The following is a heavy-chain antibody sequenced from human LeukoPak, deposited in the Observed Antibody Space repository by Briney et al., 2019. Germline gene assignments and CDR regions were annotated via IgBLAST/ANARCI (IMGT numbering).Heavy chain of an antibody. Sequence: GGSLRLSCAAFGFTFSSYWMHWVRQAPGKGLVWVSRINSDGSSTSYADSVKGRFTISRDNAKNTLYLQMNSLRAEDTAVYYCARETRNSGYDYAIDYWGQGTLVTVSS. D-gene: IGHD5-12*01. CDR3: ARETRNSGYDYAIDY. V-gene: IGHV3-74*01. CDR2: INSDGSST. CDR1: GFTFSSYW. J-gene: IGHJ4*02.